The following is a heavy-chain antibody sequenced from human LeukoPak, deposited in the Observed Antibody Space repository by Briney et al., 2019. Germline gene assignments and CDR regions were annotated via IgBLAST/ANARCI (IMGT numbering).Heavy chain of an antibody. CDR2: INPNSGGT. CDR3: ARDYCSSTTCSAYYYYYMDV. V-gene: IGHV1-2*02. CDR1: GYTFTGYY. J-gene: IGHJ6*03. D-gene: IGHD2-2*01. Sequence: SVKVSSKASGYTFTGYYMHWVRQAPGQGLEWMGWINPNSGGTNYAQKFQGRVTMTRDTSISTAYMELSRLRSDDTAVYYCARDYCSSTTCSAYYYYYMDVWGKGTTVTVSS.